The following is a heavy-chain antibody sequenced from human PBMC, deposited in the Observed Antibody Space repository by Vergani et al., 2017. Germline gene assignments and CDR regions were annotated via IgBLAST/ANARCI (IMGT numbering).Heavy chain of an antibody. V-gene: IGHV3-30-3*01. J-gene: IGHJ4*02. CDR1: GFTFSSYA. D-gene: IGHD4-17*01. CDR3: ARGASGDYVSSFDY. CDR2: IPYDGSNK. Sequence: QVQLVESGGGVVQPGRSLRLSCAASGFTFSSYAMHWVRQAPGKGMELVAVIPYDGSNKYYAVSVKGRFTISRDNSKTTLYLQMNSLRAEDTAVYYCARGASGDYVSSFDYWGQGTLVTVSS.